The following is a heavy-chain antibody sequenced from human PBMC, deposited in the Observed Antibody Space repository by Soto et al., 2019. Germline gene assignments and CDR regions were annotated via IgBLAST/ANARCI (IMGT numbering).Heavy chain of an antibody. CDR1: GFTFSNAW. V-gene: IGHV3-15*01. CDR2: IKSKTDGGTT. CDR3: TTDAYYDYIWGSYRDDAFDI. J-gene: IGHJ3*02. D-gene: IGHD3-16*02. Sequence: EVQLVESGGGLVKPGGSLRLSCAASGFTFSNAWMSWVRQAPGKGLEWVGRIKSKTDGGTTDYAAPVKGRFTISRDDSKNTLYLQMNSLKTEDTAVYYCTTDAYYDYIWGSYRDDAFDIWGQGTMVTVSS.